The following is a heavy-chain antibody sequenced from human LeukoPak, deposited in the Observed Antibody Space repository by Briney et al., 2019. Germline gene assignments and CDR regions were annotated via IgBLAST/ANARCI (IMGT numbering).Heavy chain of an antibody. CDR1: GFTFSSYA. CDR2: ISYDESNK. J-gene: IGHJ3*02. D-gene: IGHD2-2*01. CDR3: AVLSGDIVVVPAATSGHDAFDI. V-gene: IGHV3-30*04. Sequence: PGGSLRLSCAASGFTFSSYAMHWVRQAPGKGLEWVAVISYDESNKYYADSVKGRFTISRDNSKNTLYLQMNSLRAEDTAVYYCAVLSGDIVVVPAATSGHDAFDIWGQGTMVTVSS.